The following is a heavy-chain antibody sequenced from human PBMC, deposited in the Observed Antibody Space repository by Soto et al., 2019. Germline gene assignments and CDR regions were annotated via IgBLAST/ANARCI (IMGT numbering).Heavy chain of an antibody. Sequence: QMQLVQSGPEVKKPGTSVKVSCKASGFTFTSSAVQWVRQARGQRLEWIGWIVVGSGNTNYAQKFQERVTITRDMSTSTAYMELNSLRSEDTAVYYCAALEYDFWSGYPSGMDVWGQGTTVTVSS. CDR1: GFTFTSSA. V-gene: IGHV1-58*01. D-gene: IGHD3-3*01. J-gene: IGHJ6*02. CDR3: AALEYDFWSGYPSGMDV. CDR2: IVVGSGNT.